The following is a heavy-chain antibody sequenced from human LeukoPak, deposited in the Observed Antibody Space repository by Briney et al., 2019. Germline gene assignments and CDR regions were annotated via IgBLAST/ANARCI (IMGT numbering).Heavy chain of an antibody. CDR2: ISWNSGSI. V-gene: IGHV3-9*01. D-gene: IGHD2-2*01. J-gene: IGHJ5*02. CDR3: AKDRYCSSTSCYYGFDP. Sequence: GGSLRLSCAASGFTFDGYAMHWVRQAPGKGLEWVSGISWNSGSIGYADSVKGRFTISRDNAKNFLYLQMNSLRAEDTALYYCAKDRYCSSTSCYYGFDPWGQGTLVTVSS. CDR1: GFTFDGYA.